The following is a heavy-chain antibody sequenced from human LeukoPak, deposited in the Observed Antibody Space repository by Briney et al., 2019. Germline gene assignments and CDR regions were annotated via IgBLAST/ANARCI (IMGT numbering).Heavy chain of an antibody. CDR2: IIPILGIA. CDR3: ASLGLATIYYYYGMDV. CDR1: GYTFTSYG. J-gene: IGHJ6*02. Sequence: SVKVSCKASGYTFTSYGISWVRQAPGQGLEWMGRIIPILGIANYAQKFQGRVTITADKSTSTAYMELSSLRSEDTAVYYCASLGLATIYYYYGMDVWGQGTTVTVSS. D-gene: IGHD5-12*01. V-gene: IGHV1-69*04.